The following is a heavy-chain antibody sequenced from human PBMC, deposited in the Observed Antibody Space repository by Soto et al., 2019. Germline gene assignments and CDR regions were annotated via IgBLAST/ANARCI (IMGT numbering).Heavy chain of an antibody. D-gene: IGHD2-15*01. CDR1: GGTFSSYA. CDR2: IIPIFGTA. J-gene: IGHJ4*02. CDR3: ATPTRGCSGGSCYPPAFDY. Sequence: QVQLVQSGAEVKKPGSSVKVSCKASGGTFSSYAISWVRQAPGQGLEWMGGIIPIFGTANYAQKFQGRVTMTADGSASTAYMELSSLTSEDTAVYYCATPTRGCSGGSCYPPAFDYWGQGTLVSVSS. V-gene: IGHV1-69*12.